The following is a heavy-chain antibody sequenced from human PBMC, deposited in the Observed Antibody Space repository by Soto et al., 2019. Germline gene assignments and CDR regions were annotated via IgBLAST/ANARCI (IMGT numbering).Heavy chain of an antibody. J-gene: IGHJ4*02. CDR1: GGSISSGGYY. CDR3: ARGFNVLKFDY. Sequence: SETLSLTCTVSGGSISSGGYYWSWIRQHPGKGLEWIGYIYYSGSTYYNPSLKSRVTISVDTSKNQFSLKLSSVTAADTAVYYCARGFNVLKFDYWGQGTLVTVSS. CDR2: IYYSGST. V-gene: IGHV4-31*03. D-gene: IGHD2-15*01.